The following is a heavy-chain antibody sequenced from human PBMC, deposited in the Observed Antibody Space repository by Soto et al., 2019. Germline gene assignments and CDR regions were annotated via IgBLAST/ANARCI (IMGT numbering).Heavy chain of an antibody. D-gene: IGHD4-17*01. V-gene: IGHV3-66*01. J-gene: IGHJ2*01. Sequence: EVQLVESGGGLVQPGGSLRLSCAASGFTVSSNYMSWVRQAPGKGLEWVSVFYSGGSTYYADSVKGRFTISRDNSKNTLYLQMNSLRAEDTAVYYCARNFYGDYVRYFDLWGRGTLVTVSS. CDR2: FYSGGST. CDR3: ARNFYGDYVRYFDL. CDR1: GFTVSSNY.